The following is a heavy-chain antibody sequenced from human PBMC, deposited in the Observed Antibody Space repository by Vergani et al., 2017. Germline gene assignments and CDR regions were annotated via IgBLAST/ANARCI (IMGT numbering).Heavy chain of an antibody. D-gene: IGHD1-26*01. V-gene: IGHV1-2*02. J-gene: IGHJ5*01. CDR3: AHSWNFGRRDWFDS. CDR1: ESTFSDYN. Sequence: QVQLMQSGPVMKKPGGSMKVSCQASESTFSDYNIHWVRQAPGQGLQWMGWISPKTGDTGHLQRFQDRVTMTRDASTKTVYLKMTRLTSDDTAIYYCAHSWNFGRRDWFDSWGPGTLVTVSS. CDR2: ISPKTGDT.